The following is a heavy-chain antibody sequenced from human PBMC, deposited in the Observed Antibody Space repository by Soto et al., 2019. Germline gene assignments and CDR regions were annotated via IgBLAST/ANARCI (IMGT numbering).Heavy chain of an antibody. D-gene: IGHD3-10*01. CDR2: INHSGST. J-gene: IGHJ4*02. V-gene: IGHV4-34*01. CDR3: ARVSRRLLWFGEHDY. CDR1: GGSFSGYY. Sequence: SETLSLTCAVYGGSFSGYYWSWIRQPPGKGLEWIGEINHSGSTNYNPSLKSRVTISVDTSKNQFSLKLSSVTAADTAVYYCARVSRRLLWFGEHDYWGQGTLVTVSS.